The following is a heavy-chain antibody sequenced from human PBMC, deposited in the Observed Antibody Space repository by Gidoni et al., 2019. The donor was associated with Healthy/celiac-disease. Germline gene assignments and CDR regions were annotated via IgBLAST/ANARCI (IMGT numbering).Heavy chain of an antibody. Sequence: EVQLVESGGGLVKPGGSLRLSCAASGFTFSNAWMSWVRQAPGKGLEWVGRIKSKTDGGTTDYAAPVKGRFTISRDDSKNTLYLQMNSLKTEDTAVYYCTPLVVRGSYRYFHVTAVNHWFDPWGQGTLVTVSS. V-gene: IGHV3-15*01. CDR1: GFTFSNAW. D-gene: IGHD3-16*02. CDR3: TPLVVRGSYRYFHVTAVNHWFDP. CDR2: IKSKTDGGTT. J-gene: IGHJ5*02.